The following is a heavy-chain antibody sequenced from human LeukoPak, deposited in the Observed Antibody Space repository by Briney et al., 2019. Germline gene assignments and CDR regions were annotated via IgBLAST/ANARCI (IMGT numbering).Heavy chain of an antibody. D-gene: IGHD2-15*01. V-gene: IGHV4-38-2*02. J-gene: IGHJ3*02. CDR2: IWHSGTT. CDR1: GYSISSGYY. Sequence: SETLSLTCTVSGYSISSGYYWGWIRQPPGKGLEWIGSIWHSGTTFYNPSLKSRVTISVDTSKNQFSLRLSSVTAADTAVYYCARLRAASRLSFDIWGQGTMVTVSS. CDR3: ARLRAASRLSFDI.